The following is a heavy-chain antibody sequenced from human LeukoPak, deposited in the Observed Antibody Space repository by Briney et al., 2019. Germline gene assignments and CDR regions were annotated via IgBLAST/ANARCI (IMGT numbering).Heavy chain of an antibody. Sequence: SETLSLTCTVSGDSISSHYWSWIRQPPGKGLEWVAYIYDTGTTVSNPSLKSRVSMSLDRSKNESSLQLTSVTAADTAVYYCAGIWYSSGYYFDYWGQGTPVTVSS. CDR3: AGIWYSSGYYFDY. CDR1: GDSISSHY. CDR2: IYDTGTT. V-gene: IGHV4-59*11. J-gene: IGHJ4*02. D-gene: IGHD6-19*01.